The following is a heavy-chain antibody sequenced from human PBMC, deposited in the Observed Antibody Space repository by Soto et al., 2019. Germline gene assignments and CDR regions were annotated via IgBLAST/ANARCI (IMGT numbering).Heavy chain of an antibody. CDR1: GFTFSSYA. CDR2: ISGSGGST. V-gene: IGHV3-23*01. D-gene: IGHD6-19*01. CDR3: AKDLHPPSSGWYALRDY. Sequence: EVQLLESGGGLVQPGGSLRLSCAASGFTFSSYAMSWVRQAPGKGLEWVSAISGSGGSTYYADSVKGRFTISRDNSTNPLYLQINSLRAEDTAVYYCAKDLHPPSSGWYALRDYWGQGTLVTVSS. J-gene: IGHJ4*02.